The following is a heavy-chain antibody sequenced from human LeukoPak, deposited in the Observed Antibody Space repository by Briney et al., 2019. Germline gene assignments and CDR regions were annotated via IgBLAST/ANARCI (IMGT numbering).Heavy chain of an antibody. CDR1: GGSISSYF. CDR2: IYTSGST. CDR3: ARDTRQSIAAPWDY. Sequence: SETLSPTCTVSGGSISSYFWSWIRQPAGKGLEWIGRIYTSGSTNYNPSLKSRVTMSVDTSKNQFSLKLSSVTAADTAVYYCARDTRQSIAAPWDYWGQGTLVTVSS. J-gene: IGHJ4*02. D-gene: IGHD6-6*01. V-gene: IGHV4-4*07.